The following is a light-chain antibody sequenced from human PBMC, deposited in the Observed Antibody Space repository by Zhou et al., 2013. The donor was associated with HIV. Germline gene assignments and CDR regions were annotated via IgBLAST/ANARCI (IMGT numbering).Light chain of an antibody. V-gene: IGKV2D-29*02. CDR1: QSLLHTDGRSY. CDR3: MQSIEFPLT. CDR2: EAS. J-gene: IGKJ3*01. Sequence: DIVMTQTPLSLSVTPGQPASISCKSSQSLLHTDGRSYLYWYLQKSGQSPQLLIYEASNRFSGVPDRFSGSGSGTDFTLKISRVEAEDVGVYYCMQSIEFPLTFGPGTKVDIK.